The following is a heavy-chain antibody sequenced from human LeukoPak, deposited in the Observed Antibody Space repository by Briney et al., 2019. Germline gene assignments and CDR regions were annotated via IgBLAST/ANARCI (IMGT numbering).Heavy chain of an antibody. J-gene: IGHJ4*02. Sequence: GGSLRLSCAASGFTFSDYYMSWIRQAPGKGLGWVSFISSSRSYIYYADSVKGRFTISRDNAKNSLYLQMNSLRAEDTAVYYCARFIAAPYYFDYWGRGTLVTVSS. V-gene: IGHV3-11*06. CDR1: GFTFSDYY. D-gene: IGHD6-13*01. CDR2: ISSSRSYI. CDR3: ARFIAAPYYFDY.